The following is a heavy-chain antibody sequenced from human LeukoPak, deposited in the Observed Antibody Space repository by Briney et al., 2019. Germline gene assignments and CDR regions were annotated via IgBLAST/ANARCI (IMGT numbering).Heavy chain of an antibody. J-gene: IGHJ4*02. CDR3: TTESAYCGGDCYSGY. V-gene: IGHV3-15*01. CDR2: IKSKTDGGTT. Sequence: PGGSLRLFCAASGFTFSNAWMSWVRQAPGKGLEWVGRIKSKTDGGTTDYAAPVKGRFTISRDDSKNTLYLQMNSLKTEDTAVYYCTTESAYCGGDCYSGYWGQGTLVTVSS. CDR1: GFTFSNAW. D-gene: IGHD2-21*02.